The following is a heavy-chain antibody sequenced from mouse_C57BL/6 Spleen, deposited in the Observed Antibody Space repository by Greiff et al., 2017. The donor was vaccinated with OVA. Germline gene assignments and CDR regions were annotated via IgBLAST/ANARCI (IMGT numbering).Heavy chain of an antibody. D-gene: IGHD2-1*01. Sequence: EVQLVESGGGLVKPGGSLKLSCAASGFTFSDYGMHWVRQAPEKGLEWVAYISSGSSTIYYADTVKGRFTISRDKAKNTLFLQMTRLRYWETAVYYCARDGNHGFAYWGQGTLVTVSA. CDR1: GFTFSDYG. V-gene: IGHV5-17*01. J-gene: IGHJ3*01. CDR3: ARDGNHGFAY. CDR2: ISSGSSTI.